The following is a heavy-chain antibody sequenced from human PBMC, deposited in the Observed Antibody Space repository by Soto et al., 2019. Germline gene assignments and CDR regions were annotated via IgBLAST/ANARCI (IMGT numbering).Heavy chain of an antibody. CDR2: IRSKAYSGTT. D-gene: IGHD2-15*01. Sequence: GGPLRLSCTASGFTFGDYAMIWFRQAPGKGLEWVGFIRSKAYSGTTEYAASVKGRITISRDDSKNTLYLQMNSLNTDDTVVYYCTRNSRDICCCYGAFDIWGQGTMVTVSS. V-gene: IGHV3-49*03. CDR3: TRNSRDICCCYGAFDI. J-gene: IGHJ3*02. CDR1: GFTFGDYA.